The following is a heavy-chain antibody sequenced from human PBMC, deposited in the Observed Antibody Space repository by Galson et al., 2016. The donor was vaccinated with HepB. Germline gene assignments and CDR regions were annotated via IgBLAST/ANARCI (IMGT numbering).Heavy chain of an antibody. CDR3: AGVTIFGVATHYYYGMGV. CDR1: GFTFSSYS. D-gene: IGHD3-3*01. CDR2: ISSSSSTI. Sequence: SLRLSCAASGFTFSSYSLNWVRQAPGKGLEWVSYISSSSSTIYYADSVKGRFTISRDYAKNSLYLQMNSLRDEDTAVYYCAGVTIFGVATHYYYGMGVWGQGTTVTVSS. J-gene: IGHJ6*02. V-gene: IGHV3-48*02.